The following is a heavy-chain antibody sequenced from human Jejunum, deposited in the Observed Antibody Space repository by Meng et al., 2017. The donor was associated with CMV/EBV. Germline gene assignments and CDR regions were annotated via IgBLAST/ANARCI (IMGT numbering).Heavy chain of an antibody. V-gene: IGHV1-69*08. CDR2: IAHIFGTL. CDR1: GGTISGQT. CDR3: ARDRAYMHDQ. D-gene: IGHD3-10*01. Sequence: SCKTSGGTISGQTVRWVRQAPGQELEWMGKIAHIFGTLRIAEKFQGRVNITADTSTSTSYMELISMTSDDTAVYYCARDRAYMHDQWGQGTLVTVSS. J-gene: IGHJ4*02.